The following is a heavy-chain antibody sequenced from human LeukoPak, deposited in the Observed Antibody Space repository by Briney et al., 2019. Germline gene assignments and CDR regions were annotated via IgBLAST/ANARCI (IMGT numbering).Heavy chain of an antibody. CDR1: GFTFSSYS. J-gene: IGHJ4*02. D-gene: IGHD5-18*01. Sequence: GGSLRLSCAASGFTFSSYSMNWVRQAPGKGLELVSSISSSSSYIYYADSVKGRFTISRDNAKNSLYLQMNSLRAEDTAVYYCAGTANHDFDYWGQGTLVTVSS. CDR3: AGTANHDFDY. CDR2: ISSSSSYI. V-gene: IGHV3-21*01.